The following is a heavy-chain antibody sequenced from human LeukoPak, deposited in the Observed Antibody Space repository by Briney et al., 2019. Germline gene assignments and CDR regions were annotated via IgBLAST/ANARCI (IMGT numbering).Heavy chain of an antibody. D-gene: IGHD6-19*01. V-gene: IGHV4-34*01. CDR3: ARHEGSSGWYCHLDY. CDR2: INHSGST. Sequence: KPSETLSLTCAVYGGSFSGYYWSWIRQPPGKGLEWIGEINHSGSTNYNPSLKSRVTISVDTSKNQFSLKLSSVTAADTAVYYCARHEGSSGWYCHLDYWGQGTLVTVSS. J-gene: IGHJ4*02. CDR1: GGSFSGYY.